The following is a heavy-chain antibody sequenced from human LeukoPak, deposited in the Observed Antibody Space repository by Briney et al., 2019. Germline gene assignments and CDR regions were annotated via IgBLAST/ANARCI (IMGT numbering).Heavy chain of an antibody. CDR1: GFTFSSYG. V-gene: IGHV3-30*02. J-gene: IGHJ4*02. CDR3: AKDVVSTRQNFDY. D-gene: IGHD5/OR15-5a*01. CDR2: IRYDGSNK. Sequence: GGSLRLSCAASGFTFSSYGMHWVRQAPGKGLEWVAFIRYDGSNKYYADSVKGRFTISRDNSKNTLYLQMNSLRAEDTAVYYCAKDVVSTRQNFDYWGQGTLVTVSS.